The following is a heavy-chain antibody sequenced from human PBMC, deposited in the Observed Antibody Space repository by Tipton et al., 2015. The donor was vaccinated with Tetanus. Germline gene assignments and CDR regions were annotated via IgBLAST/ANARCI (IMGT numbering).Heavy chain of an antibody. J-gene: IGHJ2*01. V-gene: IGHV4-4*07. CDR3: ARAGRPLREIRRVYRAPLWYFAL. D-gene: IGHD3-10*01. CDR1: GVSITDYY. Sequence: TLSLTCSVSGVSITDYYWTWIRQPAGKGLEWIGNIYSSGDTRSSPPLKSRVTLSEDTPKNQLSLTLSSVTAADTAVHYCARAGRPLREIRRVYRAPLWYFALWGRGTLVTVSS. CDR2: IYSSGDT.